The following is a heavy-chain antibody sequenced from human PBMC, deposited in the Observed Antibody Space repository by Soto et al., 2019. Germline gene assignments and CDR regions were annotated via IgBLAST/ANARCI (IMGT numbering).Heavy chain of an antibody. J-gene: IGHJ4*02. V-gene: IGHV3-48*02. CDR3: ARSVEGHFDY. CDR1: GFTFSVYS. CDR2: ITSDMKTI. D-gene: IGHD6-19*01. Sequence: TGGSLRLSCAASGFTFSVYSMNWIRQAPGKGLQWVSYITSDMKTIHYADSVNGRFTISRDNAKNLVYLQMTSLRDEDTAVYYCARSVEGHFDYWGQGALVTVSS.